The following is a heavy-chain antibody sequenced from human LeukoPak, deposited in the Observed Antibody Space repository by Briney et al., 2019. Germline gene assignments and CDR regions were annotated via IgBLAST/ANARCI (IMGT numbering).Heavy chain of an antibody. D-gene: IGHD1-26*01. V-gene: IGHV3-21*01. Sequence: GGSLRLSCAAPGFTFSNYNMNWVRQAQGKGLEWISSITSRSSYKFYADSVKGRFTISRDNAKNSLYLQMNSLRAEDTAVYYCARDPYSGAYYEGYYYYYMDVWGKGTTVTVSS. CDR1: GFTFSNYN. CDR2: ITSRSSYK. J-gene: IGHJ6*03. CDR3: ARDPYSGAYYEGYYYYYMDV.